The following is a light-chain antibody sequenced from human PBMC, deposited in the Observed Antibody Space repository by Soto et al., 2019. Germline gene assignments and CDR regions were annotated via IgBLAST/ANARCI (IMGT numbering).Light chain of an antibody. CDR3: SSYTSSSL. V-gene: IGLV2-14*01. CDR2: EVS. J-gene: IGLJ2*01. Sequence: QSALTQPASVSGSPGQSITISCTGTSSDVGGYNYVSWYQQHPGKAPKLMIYEVSNRPLGVSNRFSGSKSGNTASLTNSGLQAEDEADYYCSSYTSSSLFGGGTKLTVL. CDR1: SSDVGGYNY.